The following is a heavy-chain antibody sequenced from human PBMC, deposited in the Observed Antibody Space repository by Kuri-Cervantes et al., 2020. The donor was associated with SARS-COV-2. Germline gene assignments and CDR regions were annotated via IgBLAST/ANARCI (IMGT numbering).Heavy chain of an antibody. CDR2: ISHDGKNK. J-gene: IGHJ4*02. V-gene: IGHV3-30*03. CDR1: GFNFSRTD. CDR3: ARAIALWFGNDY. Sequence: GGSLRLSCAASGFNFSRTDMHWVRQAPGKGLEWVAVISHDGKNKKCIASGKGRFTISRDNAKNSLYLQMNSLRAEDTAVYYCARAIALWFGNDYWGQGTLVTVSS. D-gene: IGHD3-10*01.